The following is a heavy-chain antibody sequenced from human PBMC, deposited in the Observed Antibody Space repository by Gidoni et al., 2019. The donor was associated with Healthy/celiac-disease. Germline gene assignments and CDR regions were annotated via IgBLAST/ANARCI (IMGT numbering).Heavy chain of an antibody. CDR3: ASGFSAAPIPKDYGMDV. V-gene: IGHV1-2*07. CDR2: INPNSGGT. D-gene: IGHD2-15*01. Sequence: QVQLVQSGAEVKKPGASVKVSCKASGYTFTGYYMHWVRQAPGQGLEWMGWINPNSGGTNYAHKFQGRVTMTRDTSISTAYMELSRLRSDDTAVYYCASGFSAAPIPKDYGMDVWGQGTTVTVSS. CDR1: GYTFTGYY. J-gene: IGHJ6*02.